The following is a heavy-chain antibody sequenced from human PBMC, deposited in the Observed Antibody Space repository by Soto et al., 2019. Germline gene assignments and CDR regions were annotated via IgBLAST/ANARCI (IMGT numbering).Heavy chain of an antibody. CDR1: GFTFSSYW. D-gene: IGHD3-3*01. Sequence: EVQLVESGGGLVQPGGSLRLSCAASGFTFSSYWMHWVRQAPGKGLVWVSRINSDGSSTSYADSVKGRFTISRDNAKNTLYLQMNSLRAEDTAVYYCARDLDDFWSGYPKEGYWFDPWGQGTLVTVSS. J-gene: IGHJ5*02. CDR2: INSDGSST. V-gene: IGHV3-74*01. CDR3: ARDLDDFWSGYPKEGYWFDP.